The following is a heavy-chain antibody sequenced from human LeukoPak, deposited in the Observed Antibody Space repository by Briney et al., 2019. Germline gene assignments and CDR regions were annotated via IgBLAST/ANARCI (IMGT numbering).Heavy chain of an antibody. CDR2: INPNSGGT. V-gene: IGHV1-2*02. J-gene: IGHJ5*02. D-gene: IGHD2-2*01. Sequence: GASVKVSCKASGYTFTGYYMHWVRQAPGQGLEWMGWINPNSGGTNYAQKFQGRVTMTRDTSISTAYMELSRLRSDDTAVYYCARGAPLGYCSRTSCYPVGWFDPWGQGTLVTVSS. CDR1: GYTFTGYY. CDR3: ARGAPLGYCSRTSCYPVGWFDP.